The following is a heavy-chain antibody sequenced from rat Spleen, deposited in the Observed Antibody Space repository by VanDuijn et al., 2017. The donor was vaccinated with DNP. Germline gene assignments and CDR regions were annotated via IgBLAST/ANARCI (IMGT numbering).Heavy chain of an antibody. D-gene: IGHD1-11*01. CDR3: ARHEATEGIDFDY. CDR1: GFTFSNYY. J-gene: IGHJ2*01. V-gene: IGHV5-25*01. Sequence: EVQLVESGGGLVQPGRSMKLSCAASGFTFSNYYMAWVRQAPKKGLEWVATISNSGNRTYYPDSVKGRFTIARDKAKSSLYLQMDSLRSEDTATYYCARHEATEGIDFDYWGQGVMVTVSS. CDR2: ISNSGNRT.